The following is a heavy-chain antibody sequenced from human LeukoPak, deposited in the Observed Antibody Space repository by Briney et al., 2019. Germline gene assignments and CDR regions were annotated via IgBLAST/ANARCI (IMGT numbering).Heavy chain of an antibody. CDR3: ASLFGYDSSGYYFFIVGDAMAFDY. V-gene: IGHV4-39*01. CDR1: GGSISSSSYY. CDR2: IYYSGST. J-gene: IGHJ4*02. Sequence: PSETLSLTCTVSGGSISSSSYYWGWIRQPPGKGLEWIGSIYYSGSTYYNPSLKSRVTISVDTSKNQFSLKLSSVTAADTAVYHCASLFGYDSSGYYFFIVGDAMAFDYWGQGTLVTVSS. D-gene: IGHD3-22*01.